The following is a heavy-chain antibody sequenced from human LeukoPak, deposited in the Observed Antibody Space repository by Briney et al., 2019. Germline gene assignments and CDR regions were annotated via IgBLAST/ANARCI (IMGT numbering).Heavy chain of an antibody. V-gene: IGHV1-69*13. J-gene: IGHJ4*02. D-gene: IGHD5-18*01. CDR2: IIPILGTA. CDR3: ATKRGYSYGSPH. CDR1: GGTFSSYA. Sequence: RASVKVSCKASGGTFSSYAISWVRQALGQGLEWMGGIIPILGTANYAQKFQGRVTITADESTSTAYMELSSLRSEDTAVYYCATKRGYSYGSPHWGQGTLVTVSS.